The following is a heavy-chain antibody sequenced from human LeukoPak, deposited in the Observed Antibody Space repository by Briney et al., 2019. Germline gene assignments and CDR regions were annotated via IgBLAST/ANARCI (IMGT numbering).Heavy chain of an antibody. Sequence: SETLSLTCTVSGGSISSYYWSWIRQPPGKGLEWIGEINHSGSTNYNPSLKSRVTISVDTSKNQFSLKLSSVTAADTAVYYCANLDYYGMDVWGQGTTVTVSS. J-gene: IGHJ6*02. CDR1: GGSISSYY. V-gene: IGHV4-34*01. CDR3: ANLDYYGMDV. CDR2: INHSGST. D-gene: IGHD1-1*01.